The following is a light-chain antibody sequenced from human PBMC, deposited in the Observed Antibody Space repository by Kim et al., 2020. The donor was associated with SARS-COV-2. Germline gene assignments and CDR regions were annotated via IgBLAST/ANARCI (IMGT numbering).Light chain of an antibody. V-gene: IGKV1-6*01. CDR3: HQDYNYPMT. CDR2: ATS. J-gene: IGKJ1*01. Sequence: AIQMTQSPSSLSVSVGDRVTITCRASQDIRNDLGWYQQKPGKAPKLLIYATSSLQSGVPSRFSGSGSGTDFTLTISSLQPEDFATYYCHQDYNYPMTFGQGTKVEMK. CDR1: QDIRND.